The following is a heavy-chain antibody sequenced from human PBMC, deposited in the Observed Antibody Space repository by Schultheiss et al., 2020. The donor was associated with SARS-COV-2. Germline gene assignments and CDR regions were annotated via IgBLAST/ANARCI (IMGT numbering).Heavy chain of an antibody. CDR2: ISSSSSYI. CDR1: GFTFSSYS. D-gene: IGHD5-18*01. Sequence: GGSLRLSCAASGFTFSSYSMNWVSQAPGKGLEWVSSISSSSSYIYYADSVKGRFTISRDNAKNSLYLQMNSLRAEDTAVYYCARTSVDTAMVPTLYYYYYGMDVWGQGTTVTVSS. J-gene: IGHJ6*02. V-gene: IGHV3-21*01. CDR3: ARTSVDTAMVPTLYYYYYGMDV.